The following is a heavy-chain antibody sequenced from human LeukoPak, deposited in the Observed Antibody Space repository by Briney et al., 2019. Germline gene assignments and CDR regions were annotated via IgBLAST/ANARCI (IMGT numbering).Heavy chain of an antibody. Sequence: SETLSPTCAVYGGSFSGYYWSWIRQPPGKGLEWIGEIDHSGSTNYKPSLKSRVTISLDTSKYHFSLSLTSVTAADTAVYYCTRSLGVAIHGGMDVWGQGTTVTVSS. J-gene: IGHJ6*02. CDR3: TRSLGVAIHGGMDV. CDR1: GGSFSGYY. CDR2: IDHSGST. V-gene: IGHV4-34*01. D-gene: IGHD3-3*01.